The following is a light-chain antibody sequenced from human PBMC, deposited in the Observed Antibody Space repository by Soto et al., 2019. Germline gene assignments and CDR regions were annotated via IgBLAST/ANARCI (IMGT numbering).Light chain of an antibody. CDR2: GAS. CDR1: ETVATN. CDR3: QQYFEWPPMT. Sequence: VMTRSPANLSVSPGERATLSCWASETVATNLAWYQQKPGQAPRLLISGASTRAAGISDRFRGSGSGTEFTLTISSLRSEDSAIYYCQQYFEWPPMTFGQGTKVDIK. J-gene: IGKJ1*01. V-gene: IGKV3-15*01.